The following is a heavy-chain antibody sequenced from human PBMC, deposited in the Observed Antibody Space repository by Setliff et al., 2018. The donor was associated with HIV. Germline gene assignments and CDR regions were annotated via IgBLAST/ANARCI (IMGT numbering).Heavy chain of an antibody. CDR2: IYTSGST. J-gene: IGHJ1*01. V-gene: IGHV4-4*09. CDR3: ARARRAGSGPKYFQH. D-gene: IGHD2-15*01. Sequence: KTSETLSLTCTVSGGSISSYYWSWIRQPPGKGLEWIGYIYTSGSTNYNPSLKSRVTISVDTSKNQFSLRLSSVTAADTAVYYCARARRAGSGPKYFQHWGQGTLVTVSS. CDR1: GGSISSYY.